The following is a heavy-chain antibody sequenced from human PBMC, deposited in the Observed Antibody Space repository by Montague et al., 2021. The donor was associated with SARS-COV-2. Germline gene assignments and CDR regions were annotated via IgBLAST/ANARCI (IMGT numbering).Heavy chain of an antibody. CDR2: IYYSGST. CDR1: GGSISSSSYY. V-gene: IGHV4-39*01. D-gene: IGHD3-9*01. Sequence: SETLSLTCTVSGGSISSSSYYWGWIRQPPGKGLEWIGSIYYSGSTYYNPSLKSRVTISVDTSKNQFSLKLSSVTAADTAVYYCASRSYDILTGYSIPNWFDPWGQGTLVTVSS. J-gene: IGHJ5*02. CDR3: ASRSYDILTGYSIPNWFDP.